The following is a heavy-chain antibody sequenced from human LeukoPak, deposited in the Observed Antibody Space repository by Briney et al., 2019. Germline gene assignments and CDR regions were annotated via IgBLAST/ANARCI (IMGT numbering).Heavy chain of an antibody. CDR2: IDTAGDT. CDR1: GFTFSSYD. D-gene: IGHD4-23*01. V-gene: IGHV3-13*01. J-gene: IGHJ6*02. Sequence: GGSLRLSCAASGFTFSSYDMHWVRQATGKGLEWVSAIDTAGDTYYPGSVKGRFTISRENAKNSLHLQMNSLRAGDTAVYYCARALPDYGGNSRYYYGLDVWGLGTTVTVSS. CDR3: ARALPDYGGNSRYYYGLDV.